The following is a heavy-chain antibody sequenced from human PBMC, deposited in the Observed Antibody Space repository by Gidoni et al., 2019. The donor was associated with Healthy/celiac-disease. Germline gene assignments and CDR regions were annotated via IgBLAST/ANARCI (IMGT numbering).Heavy chain of an antibody. D-gene: IGHD1-1*01. CDR2: IYYSGST. J-gene: IGHJ4*02. V-gene: IGHV4-39*01. CDR3: ARQPGGETFDY. Sequence: QLQLQESGPGLVKPSETLSLTCTVSGGSISSSSYYWGWIRQPPGKGLEWIGSIYYSGSTYYNPSLKSRVTISVDTSKNQFSLKLSSVTAADTAVYYCARQPGGETFDYWGQGTLVTVSS. CDR1: GGSISSSSYY.